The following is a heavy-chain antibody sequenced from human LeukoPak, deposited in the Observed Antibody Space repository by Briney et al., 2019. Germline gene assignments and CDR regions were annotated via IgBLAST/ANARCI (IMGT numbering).Heavy chain of an antibody. CDR1: GGTFSSYA. CDR3: ARRDGYNYGPFDY. D-gene: IGHD5-24*01. Sequence: ASVKVSCKASGGTFSSYAISWVRQAPGQGLEWMGGIIPIFGTANYAQKFQGRVTITADESTSTAYMELSSLRSEGTAVYYCARRDGYNYGPFDYWGQGTLVTVSS. V-gene: IGHV1-69*13. J-gene: IGHJ4*02. CDR2: IIPIFGTA.